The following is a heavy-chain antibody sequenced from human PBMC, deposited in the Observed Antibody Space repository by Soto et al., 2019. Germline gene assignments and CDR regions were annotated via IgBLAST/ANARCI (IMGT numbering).Heavy chain of an antibody. CDR1: GFTFSSYA. V-gene: IGHV3-23*01. CDR3: AKRIAVADYYYYAMDV. D-gene: IGHD6-13*01. CDR2: ISGSGGST. J-gene: IGHJ6*02. Sequence: EVQMLESGGGLVQPGASLRLSCAGSGFTFSSYAMSWVRQAPGKGLEWVSAISGSGGSTYYADSVKGRFTISRDNSRNTLYLQRNSLRAEDTAVYYCAKRIAVADYYYYAMDVWGQGTTVTVSS.